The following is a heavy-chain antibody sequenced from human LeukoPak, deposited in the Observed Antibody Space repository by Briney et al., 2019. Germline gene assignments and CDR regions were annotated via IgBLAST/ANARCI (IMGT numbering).Heavy chain of an antibody. CDR3: ASLLLWFGEADAFDI. CDR1: GGSISSSSYY. D-gene: IGHD3-10*01. J-gene: IGHJ3*02. Sequence: SETLSLTCTVSGGSISSSSYYWGWIRQPPGKGLEWVGSIYYSGSTYYNPSLKSRVTISVDTSKNQFSLKLSSVTAADTAVYYCASLLLWFGEADAFDIWGQGTMVTVSS. V-gene: IGHV4-39*01. CDR2: IYYSGST.